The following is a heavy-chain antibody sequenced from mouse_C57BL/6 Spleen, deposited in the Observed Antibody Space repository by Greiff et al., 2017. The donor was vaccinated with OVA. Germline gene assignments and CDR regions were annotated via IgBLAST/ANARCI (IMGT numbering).Heavy chain of an antibody. J-gene: IGHJ2*01. CDR3: VRHNYYFDY. V-gene: IGHV10-1*01. CDR2: IRSKSNNYAT. CDR1: GFSFNTYA. Sequence: EVNVVESGGGLVQPKGSLKLSCAASGFSFNTYAMNWVRQAPGKGLEWVARIRSKSNNYATYYADSVKDRFTISRDDSESMLYLQMNNLKTEDTAMYYCVRHNYYFDYWGQGTTLTVSS. D-gene: IGHD1-3*01.